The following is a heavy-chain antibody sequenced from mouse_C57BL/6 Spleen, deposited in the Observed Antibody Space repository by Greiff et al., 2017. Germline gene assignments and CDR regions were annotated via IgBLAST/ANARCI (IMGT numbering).Heavy chain of an antibody. CDR3: ARSSVAGPAMDY. J-gene: IGHJ4*01. CDR1: GYAFTNYL. V-gene: IGHV1-54*01. Sequence: QVQLQQSGAELVMPGTSVKVSCKASGYAFTNYLIEWVKQRPGQGLEWIGVINPGSGGTNYNEKFKGKATLTADKSSSTAYMQLSSLTSEDSAVYFCARSSVAGPAMDYWGQGTSVTVSS. CDR2: INPGSGGT.